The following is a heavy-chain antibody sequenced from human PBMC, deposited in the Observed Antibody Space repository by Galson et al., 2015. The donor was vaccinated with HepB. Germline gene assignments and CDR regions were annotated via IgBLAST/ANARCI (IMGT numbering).Heavy chain of an antibody. D-gene: IGHD2-15*01. V-gene: IGHV3-21*01. CDR3: ARVIGYCSGGSCFSHFFDY. Sequence: SLRLSCAASGFTFSSYSMTWVRQAPGKGLEWVSSISSSSSYIYYADSVKGRFTISRDNAKNSLYLQMNSLRAEDTAVYYCARVIGYCSGGSCFSHFFDYWGQGTLVTVSS. J-gene: IGHJ4*02. CDR2: ISSSSSYI. CDR1: GFTFSSYS.